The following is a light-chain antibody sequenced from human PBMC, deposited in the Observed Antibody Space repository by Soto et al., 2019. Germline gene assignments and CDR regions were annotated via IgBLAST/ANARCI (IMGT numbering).Light chain of an antibody. Sequence: QSALTQPAAVSGSLGQSITISCSGSGSDIGNYNLVSWYQQQPGNVPRLIIYEVNKGPSGVSNRFSGSKSGNTASLTISDLQPYDECLYYCCSYAGSSLWMFGGGTKVTVL. J-gene: IGLJ3*02. V-gene: IGLV2-23*02. CDR2: EVN. CDR3: CSYAGSSLWM. CDR1: GSDIGNYNL.